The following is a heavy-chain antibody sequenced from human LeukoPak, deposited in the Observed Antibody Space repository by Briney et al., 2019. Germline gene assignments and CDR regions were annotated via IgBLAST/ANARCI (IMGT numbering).Heavy chain of an antibody. Sequence: SETLSLTCTVSGGSMSGHYWSWIRQPPGEGLEWIGYIYYSGSTKYNPSLKSRVTISIDTSKNQFSLKLTSVTAADTAVYYCARHWGAAGYGYFDFWGQGTLVPVSS. D-gene: IGHD5-12*01. V-gene: IGHV4-59*08. CDR2: IYYSGST. CDR3: ARHWGAAGYGYFDF. J-gene: IGHJ4*02. CDR1: GGSMSGHY.